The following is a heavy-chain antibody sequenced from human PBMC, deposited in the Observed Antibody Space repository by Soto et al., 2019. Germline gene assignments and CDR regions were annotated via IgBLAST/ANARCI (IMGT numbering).Heavy chain of an antibody. CDR2: INPRGGST. Sequence: QVQLVQSGAEVQKPGASVKVSCKASGYTLNTYYMHWVRQAPGQGPEWMGIINPRGGSTTYAQNFHDRVTMTRDTSSSRFYMELSSLRSEDTAVYYCAKGGGFSTYYYNLDVWGQGTTVTVSS. D-gene: IGHD2-15*01. CDR3: AKGGGFSTYYYNLDV. CDR1: GYTLNTYY. J-gene: IGHJ6*02. V-gene: IGHV1-46*02.